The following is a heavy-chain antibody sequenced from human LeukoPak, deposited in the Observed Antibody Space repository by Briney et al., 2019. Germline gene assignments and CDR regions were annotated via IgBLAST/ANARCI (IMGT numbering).Heavy chain of an antibody. CDR2: IYYSGDA. CDR1: GGSISSHY. CDR3: ARDARTIKERSDAFDI. J-gene: IGHJ3*02. V-gene: IGHV4-59*11. Sequence: PSETLSLTCTVSGGSISSHYWSWIRQPPGKGLEWIGYIYYSGDAKYNPSLKSRVTISVDTSKNQFSLKLSSVTAADTAVYYCARDARTIKERSDAFDIWGQGTMVTVSS. D-gene: IGHD1-1*01.